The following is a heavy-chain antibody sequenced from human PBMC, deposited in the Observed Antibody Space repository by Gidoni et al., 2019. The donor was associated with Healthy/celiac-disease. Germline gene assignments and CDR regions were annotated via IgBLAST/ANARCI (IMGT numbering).Heavy chain of an antibody. J-gene: IGHJ6*02. Sequence: EVQLVESGGGLIQPGRSLRLSCAASGFSFGDYAMHWVRQAPRKGLEWVSGISWNSGSIGYADSVKGRFTISRDNAKNSLYLQMNSLRAEDTALYYCAKDIGGSSSWYRGYYYYGMDVWGQGTTVTVSS. CDR3: AKDIGGSSSWYRGYYYYGMDV. V-gene: IGHV3-9*01. CDR1: GFSFGDYA. D-gene: IGHD6-13*01. CDR2: ISWNSGSI.